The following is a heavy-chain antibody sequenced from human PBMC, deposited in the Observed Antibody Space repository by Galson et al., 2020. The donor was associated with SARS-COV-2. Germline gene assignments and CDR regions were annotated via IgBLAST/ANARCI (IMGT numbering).Heavy chain of an antibody. CDR2: IYPGYSET. D-gene: IGHD3-22*01. CDR1: GYSFNNDW. J-gene: IGHJ4*02. V-gene: IGHV5-51*01. Sequence: KIGESLKISCKASGYSFNNDWIGWVRQMPGKGLEWMGIIYPGYSETRYSLSFQGQVTMSADKSINTAYLQWSSLKASDTAMYYCARVRSGNYFYDYWGQGTLVTVSS. CDR3: ARVRSGNYFYDY.